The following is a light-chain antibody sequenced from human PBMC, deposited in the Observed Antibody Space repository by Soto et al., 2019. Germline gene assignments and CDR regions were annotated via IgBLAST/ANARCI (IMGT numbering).Light chain of an antibody. V-gene: IGLV1-51*02. CDR3: GAWDNSLTGGV. CDR1: ASNIGNNY. Sequence: QAVLTQPPSVSAAPGQKVTISCSGSASNIGNNYVSWYQQLPGTAPKLLIYENDERPSGIRDRFSGSKSGTSATLGITGLQTGDEAEYYCGAWDNSLTGGVFGVGTKLTVL. CDR2: END. J-gene: IGLJ2*01.